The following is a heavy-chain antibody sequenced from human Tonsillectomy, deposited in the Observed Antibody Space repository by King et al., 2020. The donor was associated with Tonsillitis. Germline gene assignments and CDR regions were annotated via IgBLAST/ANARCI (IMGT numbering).Heavy chain of an antibody. CDR1: GYTFTGYY. CDR3: ARDEAGSYPY. V-gene: IGHV1-2*02. Sequence: VQLVESGAEVKKPGASVKVSCKASGYTFTGYYVHWVRQAPGQGLEWMGLINPNTGGTNYAQKFQGRGSMTRDTSLSTAYMELSRLTSDDTAVYYCARDEAGSYPYWGPGTLVTVSS. CDR2: INPNTGGT. D-gene: IGHD1-26*01. J-gene: IGHJ4*02.